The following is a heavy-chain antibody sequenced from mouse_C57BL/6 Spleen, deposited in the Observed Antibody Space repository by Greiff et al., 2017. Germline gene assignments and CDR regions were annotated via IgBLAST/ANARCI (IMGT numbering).Heavy chain of an antibody. D-gene: IGHD3-2*02. CDR1: GFTFSSYG. V-gene: IGHV5-6*01. Sequence: EVQGVESGGDLVKPGGSLKLSCAASGFTFSSYGMSWVRQTPDTSLEWVATISGGGSYTYYTDSVKGRFTFSRDNAKNTLYLQMSSLKSEDTAMYYCARQSAQALFDCGGQGTTLTVSS. J-gene: IGHJ2*01. CDR2: ISGGGSYT. CDR3: ARQSAQALFDC.